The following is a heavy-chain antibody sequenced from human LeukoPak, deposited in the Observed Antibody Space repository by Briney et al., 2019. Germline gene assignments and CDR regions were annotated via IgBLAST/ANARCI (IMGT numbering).Heavy chain of an antibody. Sequence: PGGSLRLSCAASGFTVSSNYTSWVRQAPGKGLEWVSVIYSGGSTYYADSVKGRFTISRHNSKNTLYLQMNSLRAEDTAVYYCAKDLFWSGYYPYYFDYWGQGTLVTVSS. J-gene: IGHJ4*02. CDR3: AKDLFWSGYYPYYFDY. D-gene: IGHD3-3*01. CDR1: GFTVSSNY. V-gene: IGHV3-53*01. CDR2: IYSGGST.